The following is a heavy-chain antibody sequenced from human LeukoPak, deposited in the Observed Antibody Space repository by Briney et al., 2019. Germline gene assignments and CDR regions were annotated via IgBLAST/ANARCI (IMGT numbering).Heavy chain of an antibody. J-gene: IGHJ5*02. CDR1: GGSISSSSYY. CDR2: ISYSGST. Sequence: SETLSLTCTVSGGSISSSSYYWGWIRQPPGKGLEWIGTISYSGSTYYNPSLKSRVTISVDTSKNQFSLKLSSVTAADTAVYYCARDGSGYSSGWYANWFDPWGQGTLVTVSS. CDR3: ARDGSGYSSGWYANWFDP. D-gene: IGHD6-19*01. V-gene: IGHV4-39*07.